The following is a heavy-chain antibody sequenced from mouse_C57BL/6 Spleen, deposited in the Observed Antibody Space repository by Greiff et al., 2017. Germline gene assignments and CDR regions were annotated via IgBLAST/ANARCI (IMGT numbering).Heavy chain of an antibody. V-gene: IGHV2-2*01. CDR2: IWSGGST. Sequence: QVQLQQSGPGLVQPSQSLSITCTVSGFSLTSYGVHWVRQSPGKGLEWLGVIWSGGSTDYNAAFISRLSISKDNSKSQVFFKMNSLQADDTAIYYCARNQNYGSSYEWYFDVWGTGTTVTVSS. CDR3: ARNQNYGSSYEWYFDV. D-gene: IGHD1-1*01. J-gene: IGHJ1*03. CDR1: GFSLTSYG.